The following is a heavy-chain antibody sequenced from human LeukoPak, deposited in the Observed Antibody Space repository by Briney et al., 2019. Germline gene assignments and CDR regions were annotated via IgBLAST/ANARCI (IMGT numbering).Heavy chain of an antibody. V-gene: IGHV3-23*01. Sequence: GGSLRLSCAASGYTFSNYAMTWVRQAPGKRLEWVSGISHNGDRIYYADSVKGRFAISRDNSKNTLYLQMNSLRPEDTALYYCTKDSVAAAGTAWFDPWGQGTLVTVSS. CDR1: GYTFSNYA. J-gene: IGHJ5*02. CDR3: TKDSVAAAGTAWFDP. D-gene: IGHD6-13*01. CDR2: ISHNGDRI.